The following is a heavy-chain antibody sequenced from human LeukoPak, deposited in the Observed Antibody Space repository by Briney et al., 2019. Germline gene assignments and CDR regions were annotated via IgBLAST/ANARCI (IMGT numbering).Heavy chain of an antibody. J-gene: IGHJ4*02. CDR3: AGPDSDYFDY. CDR2: IYHSGRT. D-gene: IGHD3-22*01. V-gene: IGHV4-59*04. Sequence: SETLSVTCAVYGGSFSSYYWSWIRQPPGKGLEWIGYIYHSGRTYYNPSLKSRVTISVDRSKNQFSLKLSSVTAADTAVYYCAGPDSDYFDYWGQGTLVTVSS. CDR1: GGSFSSYY.